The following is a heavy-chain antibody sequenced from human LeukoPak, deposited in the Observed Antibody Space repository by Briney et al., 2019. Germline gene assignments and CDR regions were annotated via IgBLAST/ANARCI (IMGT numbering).Heavy chain of an antibody. CDR2: INPNSGGT. Sequence: ASVKVSCKASGYTFTGYYMHWVRQAPGQGLEWMGWINPNSGGTNYAQKFQGRVTMTRDTSISTAYMELSRLRSDDTAVYYCARGAPRICSGGSCYPNWFDPWGQGTLVTVSS. CDR3: ARGAPRICSGGSCYPNWFDP. J-gene: IGHJ5*02. D-gene: IGHD2-15*01. V-gene: IGHV1-2*02. CDR1: GYTFTGYY.